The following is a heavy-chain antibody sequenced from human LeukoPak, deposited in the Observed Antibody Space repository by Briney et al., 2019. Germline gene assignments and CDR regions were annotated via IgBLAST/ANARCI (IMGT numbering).Heavy chain of an antibody. V-gene: IGHV4-59*08. Sequence: SETLSLTCTVSGGSISSYYWSWIRQPPGKGLEWIGYIYYSGSTNYNPSLKSHVTISVDTSKNQFSLKLSSVTAADTAVYYCASMDTAMVTVFDYWGQGTLVTVSS. D-gene: IGHD5-18*01. CDR3: ASMDTAMVTVFDY. J-gene: IGHJ4*02. CDR1: GGSISSYY. CDR2: IYYSGST.